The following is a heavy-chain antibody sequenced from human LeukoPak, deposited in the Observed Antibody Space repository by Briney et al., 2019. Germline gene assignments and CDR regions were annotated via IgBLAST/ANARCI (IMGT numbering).Heavy chain of an antibody. CDR2: INHSGST. CDR3: ARLGRYYDYVWGSYPEPPYYFDY. D-gene: IGHD3-16*02. V-gene: IGHV4-34*01. CDR1: GGSFGGYY. Sequence: SETLSLTCAVYGGSFGGYYWSWIRQPPGKGLEWIGEINHSGSTNYNPSLKSRVTISVDTSKNQFSLKLSSVTAADTAVYYCARLGRYYDYVWGSYPEPPYYFDYWGQGTLVTVSS. J-gene: IGHJ4*02.